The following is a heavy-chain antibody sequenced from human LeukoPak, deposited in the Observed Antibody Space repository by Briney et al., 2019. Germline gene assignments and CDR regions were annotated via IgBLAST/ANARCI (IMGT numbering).Heavy chain of an antibody. CDR2: ISSSASTI. D-gene: IGHD3-10*02. V-gene: IGHV3-48*03. CDR1: GFTFSSYE. J-gene: IGHJ6*04. Sequence: GGSLRLSCAASGFTFSSYEMHWVRQAPGKGLEWVSYISSSASTIYYADSVKGRFTISRDNAKNSLYLQMNSLRAEDTAVYYCAELGITMIGGVWGKGTTVTISS. CDR3: AELGITMIGGV.